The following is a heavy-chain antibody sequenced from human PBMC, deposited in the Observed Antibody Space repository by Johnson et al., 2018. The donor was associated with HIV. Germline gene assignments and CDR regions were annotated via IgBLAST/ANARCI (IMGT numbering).Heavy chain of an antibody. Sequence: QVQLVESGGGVVQPGRSLRLSCAASGFTFSSYAMHWVRQAPGKGLEWVAVISYDGSNKYYADSVKGRFTISRDNSKNTLYLQMNSLRAEDTAVYYCARALPEWERSPEVFDIWGQGTM. D-gene: IGHD1-26*01. CDR2: ISYDGSNK. CDR3: ARALPEWERSPEVFDI. J-gene: IGHJ3*02. CDR1: GFTFSSYA. V-gene: IGHV3-30-3*01.